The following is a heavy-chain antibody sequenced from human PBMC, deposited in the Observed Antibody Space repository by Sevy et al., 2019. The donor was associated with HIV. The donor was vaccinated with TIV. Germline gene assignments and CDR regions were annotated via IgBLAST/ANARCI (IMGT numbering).Heavy chain of an antibody. CDR1: GFTFSSYG. D-gene: IGHD3-10*01. CDR2: ISYDGSNK. CDR3: AKDRIWFGELLSYYFDY. V-gene: IGHV3-30*18. Sequence: GGSLRLSCAASGFTFSSYGMHWVRQPPGKGLEWVAVISYDGSNKYYADSVKGRFTISRDNSKNTLYLQMNSLRAEDTAVYYCAKDRIWFGELLSYYFDYWGQGTLVTVSS. J-gene: IGHJ4*02.